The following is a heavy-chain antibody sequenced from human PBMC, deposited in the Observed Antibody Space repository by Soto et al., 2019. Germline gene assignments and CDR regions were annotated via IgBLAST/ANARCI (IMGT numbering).Heavy chain of an antibody. J-gene: IGHJ4*02. CDR1: GFSFGSYG. V-gene: IGHV3-23*01. CDR2: ISGSGGST. D-gene: IGHD1-1*01. Sequence: GGSIRLSCAAAGFSFGSYGLSCVHQAPGPGLEWVSGISGSGGSTYYADSVKGRFTISRDNSNNTLYLQMNSLRAEDTAVYYCAKRTTDWYNHFDSWGQGTLVTVSS. CDR3: AKRTTDWYNHFDS.